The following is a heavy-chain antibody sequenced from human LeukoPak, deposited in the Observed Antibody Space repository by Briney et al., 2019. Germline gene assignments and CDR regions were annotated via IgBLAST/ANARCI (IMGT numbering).Heavy chain of an antibody. D-gene: IGHD3-3*01. CDR2: INHSGGT. Sequence: PSETLSLTCAVYGGAFSGYYWSGIRRPPGKGLGWIGGINHSGGTNYNPSLKSPAPISVDTSKDQSSLKLSSVTAADTAVYYCARGQYYDFWRGYSPEFDYWGQGTLVTVSS. V-gene: IGHV4-34*01. CDR3: ARGQYYDFWRGYSPEFDY. J-gene: IGHJ4*02. CDR1: GGAFSGYY.